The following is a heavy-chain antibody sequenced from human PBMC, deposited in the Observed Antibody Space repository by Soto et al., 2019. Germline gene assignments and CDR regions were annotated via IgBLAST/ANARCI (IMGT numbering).Heavy chain of an antibody. D-gene: IGHD3-10*01. CDR1: GGSISSGGYY. CDR3: ASGSGSYYSWFDP. V-gene: IGHV4-31*03. Sequence: PSETLSLTCTFSGGSISSGGYYWSWIRQHPGKGLEWIGYIYYIRSTYYNPSLKSRVTISVDTSKNQFSLKLSSVTAADTAVYYCASGSGSYYSWFDPWGQGTLVTAPQ. CDR2: IYYIRST. J-gene: IGHJ5*02.